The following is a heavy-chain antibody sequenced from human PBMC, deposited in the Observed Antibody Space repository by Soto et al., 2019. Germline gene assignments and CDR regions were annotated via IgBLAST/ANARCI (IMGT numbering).Heavy chain of an antibody. Sequence: QVQLVESGGGVVQPGRSLRLSCAASGFTFSSYAMHWVRQAPGKGLERGSVISYDGGNKYYADSVKGRFTIYRDNSKNSMYLQMNSLRAEDTAVYYCAEDVVPALNYYYGMDVWGQGTTVTVSS. CDR2: ISYDGGNK. D-gene: IGHD2-15*01. V-gene: IGHV3-30-3*01. J-gene: IGHJ6*02. CDR3: AEDVVPALNYYYGMDV. CDR1: GFTFSSYA.